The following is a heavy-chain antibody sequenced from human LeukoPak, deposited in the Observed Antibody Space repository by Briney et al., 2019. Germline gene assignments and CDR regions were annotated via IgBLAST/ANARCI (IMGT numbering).Heavy chain of an antibody. CDR2: IKQDGSEK. J-gene: IGHJ4*02. V-gene: IGHV3-7*01. D-gene: IGHD1-26*01. CDR1: GFTFSSYW. Sequence: PGGSLRLSCAASGFTFSSYWMSWVRQAPGKGLEWVANIKQDGSEKSYVDSVKGRFTISRDNAKNSLYLQMSSLRAEDTAVYYRARFDPNSGSYKDFDYWGQGTLVTVSS. CDR3: ARFDPNSGSYKDFDY.